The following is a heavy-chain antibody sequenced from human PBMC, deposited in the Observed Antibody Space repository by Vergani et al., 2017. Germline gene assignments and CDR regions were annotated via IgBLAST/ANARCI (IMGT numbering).Heavy chain of an antibody. CDR3: ALTGIAAAGPIGDNVDWFDP. D-gene: IGHD6-13*01. CDR2: IYPGDSDT. Sequence: EVQLVQSGAEVKKPGESLKISCKGAGYSFTSYWIGWVRQMPGKGLEWMGIIYPGDSDTRYSPSFQGQVTISADKSISTAYLQWSSLKASDTAMYYCALTGIAAAGPIGDNVDWFDPWGQGTLVTVSS. J-gene: IGHJ5*02. V-gene: IGHV5-51*01. CDR1: GYSFTSYW.